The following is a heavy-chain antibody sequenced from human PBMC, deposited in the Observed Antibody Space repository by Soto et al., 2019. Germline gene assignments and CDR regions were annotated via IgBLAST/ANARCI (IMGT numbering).Heavy chain of an antibody. V-gene: IGHV1-3*01. CDR3: ARGGSLYWYFDL. J-gene: IGHJ2*01. Sequence: QVQLVQSGAEVTKPGASVKVSCKASGYTFTSYAMHWVRQAPGQRLEWMGWINAGNGNTKYSQKFQGRVTVTRDTSASTAYMELSSLRSEDTAVYYCARGGSLYWYFDLWGRGTLVTVSS. CDR1: GYTFTSYA. CDR2: INAGNGNT. D-gene: IGHD1-26*01.